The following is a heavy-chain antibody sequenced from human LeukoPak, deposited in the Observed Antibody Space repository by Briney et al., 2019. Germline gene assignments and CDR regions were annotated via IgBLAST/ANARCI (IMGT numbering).Heavy chain of an antibody. CDR1: GGSISSYY. CDR2: IYYSGST. J-gene: IGHJ5*02. Sequence: SETLFLTCTVSGGSISSYYWSWIRQPPGKGLEWIGYIYYSGSTNYNPSLKSRVTISVDTSKNQFSLKLSSVTAADTAVYYCARGAPAGWFDPWGQGTLVTVSS. D-gene: IGHD1-26*01. V-gene: IGHV4-59*01. CDR3: ARGAPAGWFDP.